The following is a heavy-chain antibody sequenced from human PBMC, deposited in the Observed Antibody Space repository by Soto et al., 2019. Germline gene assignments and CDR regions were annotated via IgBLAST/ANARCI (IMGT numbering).Heavy chain of an antibody. J-gene: IGHJ6*02. CDR2: MNPNSGNT. D-gene: IGHD6-13*01. CDR3: ARVGGSSSWYYYYYGMDV. CDR1: GYTFTSYD. V-gene: IGHV1-8*01. Sequence: QVQLVQSGAEVKKPGASVKVSCKASGYTFTSYDINWVRQATGQGLEWMGWMNPNSGNTGYAQKFQGRVTMTRNTLIXKXYMELSSLRSEDTAVYYCARVGGSSSWYYYYYGMDVWGQGTTVTVSS.